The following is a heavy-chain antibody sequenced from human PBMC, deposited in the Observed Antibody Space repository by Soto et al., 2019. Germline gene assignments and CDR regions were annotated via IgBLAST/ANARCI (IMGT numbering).Heavy chain of an antibody. Sequence: QVQLVESGGGVVQPGRSLRLSCAASGFTFSYYAMHWVRQAPGKGLEWVAVISYDGSNKYYADSVKGRFTISRDNSKNTLFLQMNSMRPEDTAVFYCARHYADSSASSTRYFDLWCRGTLVTVSS. J-gene: IGHJ2*01. D-gene: IGHD3-22*01. V-gene: IGHV3-30-3*01. CDR1: GFTFSYYA. CDR2: ISYDGSNK. CDR3: ARHYADSSASSTRYFDL.